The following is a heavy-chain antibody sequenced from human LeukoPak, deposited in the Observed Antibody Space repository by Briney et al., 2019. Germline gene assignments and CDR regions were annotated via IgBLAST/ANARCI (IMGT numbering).Heavy chain of an antibody. D-gene: IGHD6-19*01. V-gene: IGHV3-30*19. Sequence: PGGSLRLSCAASGFTFSNHGMHWVRQAPGKGLEWAAATSYDGSTEFYADSVKGRFTISRDNSKNTLYLQMNSLRPEDTAVYYCVRDRGGSGWYYLDYWGQGTLVTVSS. CDR3: VRDRGGSGWYYLDY. CDR2: TSYDGSTE. J-gene: IGHJ4*02. CDR1: GFTFSNHG.